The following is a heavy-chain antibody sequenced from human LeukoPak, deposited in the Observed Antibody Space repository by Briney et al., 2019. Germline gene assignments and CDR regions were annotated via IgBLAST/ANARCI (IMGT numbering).Heavy chain of an antibody. CDR1: GFTFSSYS. Sequence: PGGSLRLSCAASGFTFSSYSMNWVRQAPGKGLEWVSSISSSSSYVYYADSVKGRFTISRDNAKNSLYLQMNSLRAEDTAVYYCARDDYDSSGYLVTDAFDIWGQGTMVTVSS. D-gene: IGHD3-22*01. V-gene: IGHV3-21*01. CDR2: ISSSSSYV. CDR3: ARDDYDSSGYLVTDAFDI. J-gene: IGHJ3*02.